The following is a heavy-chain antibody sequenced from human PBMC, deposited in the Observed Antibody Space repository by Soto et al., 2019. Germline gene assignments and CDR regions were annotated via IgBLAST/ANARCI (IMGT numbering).Heavy chain of an antibody. Sequence: QLQLQESGSGLVKPSQTLSLTCAVSGGSISSGGYSWSWIRQPPGKGLEWIGYIYHSGSTYYNPSLKSRVTISVDRSKNQFSLKLSSVTAADTAVYYCARSMVVVPAAMYGAFDIWGQGTMVTVSS. D-gene: IGHD2-2*01. CDR3: ARSMVVVPAAMYGAFDI. V-gene: IGHV4-30-2*01. J-gene: IGHJ3*02. CDR2: IYHSGST. CDR1: GGSISSGGYS.